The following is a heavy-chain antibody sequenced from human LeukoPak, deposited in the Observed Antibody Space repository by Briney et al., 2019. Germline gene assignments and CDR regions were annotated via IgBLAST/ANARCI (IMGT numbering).Heavy chain of an antibody. CDR2: ISSSGGST. Sequence: GGSLRLSCAASGFTFSSYAMSWVRQAPGKGLEWVSGISSSGGSTYYADSVKGRFTISRDNSKNTLYLQMKTLRAEDTAVYYCAKDEYSSSPVTFDYWGQGTLVTVPS. V-gene: IGHV3-23*01. CDR3: AKDEYSSSPVTFDY. J-gene: IGHJ4*02. D-gene: IGHD6-6*01. CDR1: GFTFSSYA.